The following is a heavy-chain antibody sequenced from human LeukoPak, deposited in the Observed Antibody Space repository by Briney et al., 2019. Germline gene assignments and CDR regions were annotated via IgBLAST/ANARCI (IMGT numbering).Heavy chain of an antibody. V-gene: IGHV3-33*01. CDR1: GFTFSSYG. D-gene: IGHD5-12*01. Sequence: GGSLRLSCAASGFTFSSYGMHWVRQAPGKGLEWVAVIWYDGSNKYYADSVKGRFTISRDNSKNTLYLQMNSLRAEGTAVYYCARDGPWLTYYGMDVWGQGTTVTVSS. CDR2: IWYDGSNK. J-gene: IGHJ6*02. CDR3: ARDGPWLTYYGMDV.